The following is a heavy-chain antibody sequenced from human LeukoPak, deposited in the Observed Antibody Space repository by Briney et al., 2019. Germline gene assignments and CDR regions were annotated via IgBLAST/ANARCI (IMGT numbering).Heavy chain of an antibody. CDR1: GFTFSRYA. D-gene: IGHD5/OR15-5a*01. Sequence: PGGSLRLSCAASGFTFSRYAMSWVRQAPGKGLEWVSAIGGSGANTHYADSVKGRFTISRDNSKSTLSLQMNFLRAEDTAVYYCTKDSSVPFGITDWGQGTLVTVSS. CDR2: IGGSGANT. V-gene: IGHV3-23*01. CDR3: TKDSSVPFGITD. J-gene: IGHJ4*02.